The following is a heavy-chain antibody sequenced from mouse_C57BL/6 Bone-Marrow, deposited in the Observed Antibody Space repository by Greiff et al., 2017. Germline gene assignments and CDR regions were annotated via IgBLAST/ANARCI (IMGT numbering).Heavy chain of an antibody. J-gene: IGHJ1*03. CDR1: GYTFTSYW. CDR2: IYPGSGST. D-gene: IGHD1-1*01. Sequence: QVQLQQPGAELVKPGASVKMSCKASGYTFTSYWITWVKQRPGQGLEWIGDIYPGSGSTNYNEKFKSKATLTVDTSSSTAYMQLSSLTSEDSAVYCCARLLTLCGSSYWYFDVWGTGTTVTVSS. V-gene: IGHV1-55*01. CDR3: ARLLTLCGSSYWYFDV.